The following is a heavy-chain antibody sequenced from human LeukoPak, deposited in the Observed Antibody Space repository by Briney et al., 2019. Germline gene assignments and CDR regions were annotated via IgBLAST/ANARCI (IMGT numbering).Heavy chain of an antibody. CDR3: AIDPNWGTHS. D-gene: IGHD7-27*01. Sequence: GGSLRLSCAASGFTFSTYTMYWVRHPPGERLEWVSIIGSSGGGIHYADSVKGRFTISRDNSKNALYLQMNSLRVEDTAVYYCAIDPNWGTHSWGQGVLVTVSS. J-gene: IGHJ4*02. CDR1: GFTFSTYT. V-gene: IGHV3-23*01. CDR2: IGSSGGGI.